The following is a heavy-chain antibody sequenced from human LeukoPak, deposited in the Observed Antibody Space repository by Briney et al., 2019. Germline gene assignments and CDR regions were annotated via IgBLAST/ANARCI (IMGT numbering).Heavy chain of an antibody. CDR1: GFTFSRNW. V-gene: IGHV3-7*04. CDR3: AGYTYDAFDI. Sequence: GGSLRLSCAASGFTFSRNWMSWVRQAPGKGLEWVASIKYDGSEKYYVDFVKGRFTISRDNAKNSLYLQMNSLRAEDTAVYYCAGYTYDAFDIWGQGTMVTVSS. J-gene: IGHJ3*02. CDR2: IKYDGSEK.